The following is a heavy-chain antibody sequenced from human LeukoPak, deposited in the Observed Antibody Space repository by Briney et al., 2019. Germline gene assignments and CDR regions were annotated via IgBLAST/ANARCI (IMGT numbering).Heavy chain of an antibody. CDR2: IYYSGST. V-gene: IGHV4-39*07. CDR3: ARGPKSAPVDY. Sequence: PSETLSLTCTVSGGSISSGGYYWSWIRQPPGKGLEWIGSIYYSGSTYYNPSLKSRVTISVDTSKNQFSLKLSSVTAADTAVYYCARGPKSAPVDYWGQGTLVTVSS. J-gene: IGHJ4*02. CDR1: GGSISSGGYY.